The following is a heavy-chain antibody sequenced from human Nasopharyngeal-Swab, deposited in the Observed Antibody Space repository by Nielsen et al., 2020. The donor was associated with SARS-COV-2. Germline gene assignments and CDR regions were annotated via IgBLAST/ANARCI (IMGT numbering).Heavy chain of an antibody. CDR1: GFSFSSYA. J-gene: IGHJ6*03. V-gene: IGHV3-23*01. CDR2: ISASGGST. CDR3: ARARDREEGRTITTFYYHYYYMDV. D-gene: IGHD4-11*01. Sequence: GESLKISCAASGFSFSSYAMSWVRQTPGKGLEWVSGISASGGSTYYADSVKGRFTISRDNSRNTLSLQMNSLRVEDTAVYYCARARDREEGRTITTFYYHYYYMDVWGKGTTVTVSS.